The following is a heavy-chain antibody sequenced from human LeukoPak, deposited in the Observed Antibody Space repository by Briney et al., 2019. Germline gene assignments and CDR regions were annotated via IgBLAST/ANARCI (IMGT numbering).Heavy chain of an antibody. D-gene: IGHD1-26*01. V-gene: IGHV3-53*01. CDR3: AKDDGGSYFEYFQH. CDR2: IYSGGTT. J-gene: IGHJ1*01. Sequence: GGSLRLSCAASGFTVSSNYMSWVRQAPGKGLEWVSVIYSGGTTYYADSVKGRFTISRDNSKNTLYLQMNSLRAEDTAVYYCAKDDGGSYFEYFQHWGQGTLVTVSS. CDR1: GFTVSSNY.